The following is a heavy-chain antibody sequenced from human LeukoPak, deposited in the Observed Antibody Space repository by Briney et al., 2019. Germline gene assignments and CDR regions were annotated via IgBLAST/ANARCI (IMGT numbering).Heavy chain of an antibody. Sequence: GGSLRLSCVDSGFTFTNAWMSWVRQAPGKGLEWVSVISGSGGSTYYADSVKGRFTISRDDSRNTLYLQMNSLRAEDTAVYYCTKAGAVAGSNWYFDLWGRGTLVTVSS. V-gene: IGHV3-23*01. D-gene: IGHD6-19*01. CDR2: ISGSGGST. CDR1: GFTFTNAW. J-gene: IGHJ2*01. CDR3: TKAGAVAGSNWYFDL.